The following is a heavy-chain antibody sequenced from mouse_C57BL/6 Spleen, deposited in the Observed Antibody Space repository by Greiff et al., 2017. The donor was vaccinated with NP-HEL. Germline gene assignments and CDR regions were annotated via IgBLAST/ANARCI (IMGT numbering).Heavy chain of an antibody. CDR3: ARGEDWYFDV. V-gene: IGHV3-6*01. J-gene: IGHJ1*03. Sequence: DVQLQESGPGLVKPSQSLSLTCSVTGYSITSGYYWNWIRQFPGNKLEWMGYISYDGSNNYNPSLKNRISITRDTSKNQFFLKLNSVTTEDTATYYCARGEDWYFDVWGTGTTVTVSS. CDR1: GYSITSGYY. CDR2: ISYDGSN.